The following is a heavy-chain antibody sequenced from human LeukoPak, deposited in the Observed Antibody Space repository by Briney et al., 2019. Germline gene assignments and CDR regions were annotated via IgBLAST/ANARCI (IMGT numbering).Heavy chain of an antibody. CDR3: ARGRGYGGNYLRSFDI. V-gene: IGHV4-59*08. D-gene: IGHD1-26*01. CDR1: GDSSGSYF. CDR2: NSGST. Sequence: PSETLSLTCTVSGDSSGSYFWSWIRQPPGKGLEWIGYNSGSTNYNPSLKSRVTILLDRSKNQFSLKLSSVTAADTAIYYCARGRGYGGNYLRSFDIWGQGTMVTVSS. J-gene: IGHJ3*02.